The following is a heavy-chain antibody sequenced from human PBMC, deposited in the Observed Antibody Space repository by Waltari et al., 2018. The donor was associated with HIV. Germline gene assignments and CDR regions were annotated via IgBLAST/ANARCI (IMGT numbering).Heavy chain of an antibody. CDR3: ARGQVEADYSYYMDV. CDR2: INRYGSGR. CDR1: QFTFSCYG. V-gene: IGHV3-74*01. Sequence: EVQLVASGGGLVQPGGSLRLSCAASQFTFSCYGVHGGRQAPGKGVGWVTRINRYGSGRGYADSVKGRFTVSRDNAKNTLYLQRSSLRAEDTAVYYCARGQVEADYSYYMDVWGKGTTVNVSS. J-gene: IGHJ6*03.